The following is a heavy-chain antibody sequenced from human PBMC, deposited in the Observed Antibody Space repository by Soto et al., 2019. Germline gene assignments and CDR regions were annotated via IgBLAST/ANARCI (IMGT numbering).Heavy chain of an antibody. Sequence: GSLRLSCVASGFTFSTHAMSWVRQAPGKGLEWVSTFSGSGGNIYYAESVKGRLTISRDDSKNTLYLQMNSLRVEDTAVYYCAKDPPWTVGPLAMDVWGQGTTVTVSS. J-gene: IGHJ6*02. V-gene: IGHV3-23*01. CDR1: GFTFSTHA. CDR3: AKDPPWTVGPLAMDV. CDR2: FSGSGGNI. D-gene: IGHD2-2*01.